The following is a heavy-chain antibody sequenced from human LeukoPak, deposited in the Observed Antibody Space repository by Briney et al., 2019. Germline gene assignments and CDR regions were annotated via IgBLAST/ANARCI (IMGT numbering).Heavy chain of an antibody. CDR2: VYYSGSA. Sequence: SETLSLTCTVSGDSVTTYYWSWIRQPPGKGLEWLGYVYYSGSATYNPSLKSRVTISVDSSKNQFSLRLSSVTAADTAVYYCARDGSNWSNDYYHGVDVWGQGTTVTVSS. D-gene: IGHD4-11*01. CDR3: ARDGSNWSNDYYHGVDV. CDR1: GDSVTTYY. J-gene: IGHJ6*02. V-gene: IGHV4-59*02.